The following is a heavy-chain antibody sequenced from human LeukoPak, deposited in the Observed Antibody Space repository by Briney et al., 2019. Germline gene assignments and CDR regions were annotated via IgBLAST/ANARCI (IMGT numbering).Heavy chain of an antibody. CDR3: AKDGAYSSSWYALDI. D-gene: IGHD6-13*01. CDR2: ISYDGSNR. J-gene: IGHJ3*02. CDR1: GFTFSSYA. Sequence: GGSLRLSCAASGFTFSSYAMHWVRQAPGKGLEWVTVISYDGSNRYYADSVKGRFTISRDNSKNTLSLQMNSLRAEDTAVYYCAKDGAYSSSWYALDIWGQGTMVTVSS. V-gene: IGHV3-30*18.